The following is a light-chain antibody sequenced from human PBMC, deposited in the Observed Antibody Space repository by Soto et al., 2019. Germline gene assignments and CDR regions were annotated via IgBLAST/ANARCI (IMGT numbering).Light chain of an antibody. J-gene: IGKJ1*01. Sequence: DIDMTQSPSTLSASVGDRVTITCRASQSISIWLAWYQQKQGKAPNLLIYKTSSFETGVPSRFSGSGSGTEFTLTISSLQPDDFATYYCQHWNDYSWTFGQGTKVEVK. CDR1: QSISIW. CDR2: KTS. V-gene: IGKV1-5*03. CDR3: QHWNDYSWT.